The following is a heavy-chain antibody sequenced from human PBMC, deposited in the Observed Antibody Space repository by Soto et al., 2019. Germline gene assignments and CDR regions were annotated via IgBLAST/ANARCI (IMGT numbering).Heavy chain of an antibody. CDR2: IYHSGST. V-gene: IGHV4-30-2*01. CDR1: GGSISSGGYS. D-gene: IGHD3-10*01. CDR3: ARHNYGSGSTYFDY. Sequence: PSETLSLTCAVSGGSISSGGYSWSWLRQPPGKGLEWIGYIYHSGSTYYNPSLKSRVTISVDTSKNQFSLKLNSMTAADTAVYYCARHNYGSGSTYFDYWGQGTLVTVSS. J-gene: IGHJ4*02.